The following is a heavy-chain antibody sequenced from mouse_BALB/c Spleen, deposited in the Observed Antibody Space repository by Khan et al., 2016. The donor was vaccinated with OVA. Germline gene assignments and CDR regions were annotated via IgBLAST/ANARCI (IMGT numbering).Heavy chain of an antibody. CDR3: ARDGNYMDY. Sequence: EVQLQESGPDLVKPSQSLSLTCTVTGYSITSGYSWHWIRQFPGNKLEWMGYIYHSGSINYNPSLKSRFSITRDTSKHLFFLQLNAVTTEDTATYYCARDGNYMDYWGQGTSVTVSS. D-gene: IGHD2-1*01. CDR1: GYSITSGYS. CDR2: IYHSGSI. J-gene: IGHJ4*01. V-gene: IGHV3-1*02.